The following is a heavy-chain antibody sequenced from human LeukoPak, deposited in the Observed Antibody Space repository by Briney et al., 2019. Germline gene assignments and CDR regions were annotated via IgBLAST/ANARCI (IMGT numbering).Heavy chain of an antibody. Sequence: PGGSLTLSCAVYGCTFRGCDREWVRQAAGKGLEWVRPNRTKPHKYAKAHAPSVEARFNISRDESRNTAYPQMNTMKTEDTAVYYCTTNWKHVLNSWGQGTLATVSS. J-gene: IGHJ5*01. V-gene: IGHV3-73*01. D-gene: IGHD1-20*01. CDR2: NRTKPHKYAK. CDR3: TTNWKHVLNS. CDR1: GCTFRGCD.